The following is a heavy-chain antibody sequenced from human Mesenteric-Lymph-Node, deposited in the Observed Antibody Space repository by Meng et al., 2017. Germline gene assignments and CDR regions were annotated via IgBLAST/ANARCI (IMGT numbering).Heavy chain of an antibody. CDR3: ARARGWYQAASVFDY. CDR1: GFTFSDYA. D-gene: IGHD6-19*01. Sequence: GGSLRLSCTASGFTFSDYAMSWVRQAPGKGLEWVSYISTSGSAINYADSVKGRFTISRDNAKNSVYLQMNSLRAEDTAVYYCARARGWYQAASVFDYWGQGTLVTVSS. J-gene: IGHJ4*02. CDR2: ISTSGSAI. V-gene: IGHV3-11*04.